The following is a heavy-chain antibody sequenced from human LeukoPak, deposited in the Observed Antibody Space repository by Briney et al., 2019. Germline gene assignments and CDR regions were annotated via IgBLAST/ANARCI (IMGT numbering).Heavy chain of an antibody. D-gene: IGHD4-23*01. V-gene: IGHV3-48*01. CDR1: GFTFSSYS. Sequence: GGSLRLSCAASGFTFSSYSMNWVRQAPGKGLEWVSYISSGSSTIYYADSVKGRFTISRDNSKNTLYLQMNSLRAEDTAVYYCANYGGDYWGQGTLVTVSS. CDR3: ANYGGDY. CDR2: ISSGSSTI. J-gene: IGHJ4*02.